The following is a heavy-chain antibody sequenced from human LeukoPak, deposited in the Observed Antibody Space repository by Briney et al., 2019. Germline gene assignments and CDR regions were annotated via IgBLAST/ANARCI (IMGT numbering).Heavy chain of an antibody. CDR1: GIAFSNHW. CDR3: ARDRPHNWFDP. Sequence: AGGSLRLSCAASGIAFSNHWMHWVRHAPGKGLEWVSWINNDGSYAVYADSVRARFTLSRDNAKNTLYLQMNSLRPEDTAVYYCARDRPHNWFDPWGQGTLVTVSS. J-gene: IGHJ5*02. CDR2: INNDGSYA. V-gene: IGHV3-74*01.